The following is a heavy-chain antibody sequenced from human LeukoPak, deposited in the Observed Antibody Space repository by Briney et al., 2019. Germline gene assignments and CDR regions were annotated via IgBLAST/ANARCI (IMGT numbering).Heavy chain of an antibody. V-gene: IGHV4-34*01. D-gene: IGHD3-3*01. J-gene: IGHJ3*02. CDR3: ARGQIVTGEVYDIWSGSSRGAFDI. CDR1: LGSPSGAS. CDR2: INHSGST. Sequence: SETLSVSPALHLGSPSGASSSTVRQRPGKGLEWIGEINHSGSTNYNPSLKSRVTISVETSKNQFSLKVRSVTAPDTHVHYCARGQIVTGEVYDIWSGSSRGAFDIWGQGTMVTVSS.